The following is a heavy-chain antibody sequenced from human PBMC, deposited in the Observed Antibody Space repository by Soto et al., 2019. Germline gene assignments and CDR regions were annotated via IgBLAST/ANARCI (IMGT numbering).Heavy chain of an antibody. V-gene: IGHV4-4*09. CDR2: IHSSGTT. CDR1: GGSISSYY. Sequence: SETLSLTCSVSGGSISSYYWSWIRQPPGKGLEWIGHIHSSGTTSYSPSFRSRVTISGDTSKSQFSLELSSVTAADTAVYFCARTYSSRFDYWGQGTLVTVSS. J-gene: IGHJ4*02. CDR3: ARTYSSRFDY. D-gene: IGHD2-21*01.